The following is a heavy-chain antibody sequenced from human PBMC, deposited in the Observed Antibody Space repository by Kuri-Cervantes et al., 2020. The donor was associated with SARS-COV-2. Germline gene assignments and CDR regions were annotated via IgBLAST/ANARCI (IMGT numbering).Heavy chain of an antibody. J-gene: IGHJ4*02. V-gene: IGHV4-61*02. D-gene: IGHD3-10*01. Sequence: SETLSLTCSVSGGSVSSGSYYWNWIRQPAGKGLEWIGRIYSIGRTDYNPSLKTRVTISVDTSKSQFSLRLTSVTAADTAVYYCARSGEDYPFDYWGQGTLVTVSS. CDR1: GGSVSSGSYY. CDR2: IYSIGRT. CDR3: ARSGEDYPFDY.